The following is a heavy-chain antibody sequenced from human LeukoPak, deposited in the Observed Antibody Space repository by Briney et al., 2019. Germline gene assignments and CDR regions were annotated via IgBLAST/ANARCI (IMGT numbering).Heavy chain of an antibody. D-gene: IGHD3-16*02. Sequence: PSETLSLTCAVSGGSISSGGYSWSWLRQPPGKGLEWFGYIYYSGSTYYNPSLKRRVTISVDTSKNQFSLKLSSVTAADTAVYYCASTALGELSYVDYWGQGTLVTVSS. V-gene: IGHV4-30-4*07. CDR3: ASTALGELSYVDY. CDR1: GGSISSGGYS. J-gene: IGHJ4*02. CDR2: IYYSGST.